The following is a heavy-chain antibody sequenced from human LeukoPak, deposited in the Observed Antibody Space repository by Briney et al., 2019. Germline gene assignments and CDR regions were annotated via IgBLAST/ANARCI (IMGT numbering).Heavy chain of an antibody. V-gene: IGHV4-39*01. D-gene: IGHD2/OR15-2a*01. J-gene: IGHJ4*02. CDR2: ICYSGST. CDR1: GGSISSSSYY. Sequence: SETLSLTCTVSGGSISSSSYYWGWIRQPPGKGLEWIGSICYSGSTYYNPSLKSRVTISVDTSKNQFSLKLSSVTAADTAVYYCARLFPAFPVDYWGQGTLVTVSS. CDR3: ARLFPAFPVDY.